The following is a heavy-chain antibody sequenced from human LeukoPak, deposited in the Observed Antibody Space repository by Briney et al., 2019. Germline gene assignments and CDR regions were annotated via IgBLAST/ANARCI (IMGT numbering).Heavy chain of an antibody. J-gene: IGHJ5*02. CDR1: GGSFSGYY. Sequence: KPSETLSLTCAVSGGSFSGYYWSWIRQPPGKGLEWIGEINHSGSTNYKPSLKSRVTLSVDTFKNQFSLKLSSVTAADTAVYYCARGFISGWGFSYWFDPWGQGTLVTVSS. CDR3: ARGFISGWGFSYWFDP. D-gene: IGHD6-19*01. CDR2: INHSGST. V-gene: IGHV4-34*01.